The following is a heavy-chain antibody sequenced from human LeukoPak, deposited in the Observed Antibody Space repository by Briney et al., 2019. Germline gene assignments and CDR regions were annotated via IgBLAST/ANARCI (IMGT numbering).Heavy chain of an antibody. D-gene: IGHD2-2*01. Sequence: GRSLRLSCAASGFTFSDYAIHWVRQAPGKGLERVSVISNVGGRKHYADSVKGRFTISRDNSKNTLYLQMNSLRPEDTAVYYCARDLSTGPADYCFDSWGQGTLVTVSS. CDR2: ISNVGGRK. V-gene: IGHV3-30-3*01. CDR1: GFTFSDYA. J-gene: IGHJ4*02. CDR3: ARDLSTGPADYCFDS.